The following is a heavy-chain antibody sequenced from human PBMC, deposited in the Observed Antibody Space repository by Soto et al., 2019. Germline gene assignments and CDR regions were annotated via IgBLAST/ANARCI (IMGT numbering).Heavy chain of an antibody. CDR1: GYSFTSYW. D-gene: IGHD2-21*02. J-gene: IGHJ5*02. Sequence: LGESLKISCNGSGYSFTSYWISWVRQMPGKGLEWMGIIYPGDSDTRYSPSFQGQVTISADKSISTAYLQWSSLKASDTAMYYCARTKHIVVVTAIPLGWFDPWGQGTLVTVSS. CDR2: IYPGDSDT. V-gene: IGHV5-51*01. CDR3: ARTKHIVVVTAIPLGWFDP.